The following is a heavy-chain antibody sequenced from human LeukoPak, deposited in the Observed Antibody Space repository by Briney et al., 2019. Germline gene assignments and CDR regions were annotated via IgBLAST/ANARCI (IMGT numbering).Heavy chain of an antibody. CDR1: GGSISSSSYY. J-gene: IGHJ4*02. CDR2: IYYSGST. CDR3: ARDALRFGDLPFDY. V-gene: IGHV4-39*07. D-gene: IGHD3-10*01. Sequence: SETLSLTCTVSGGSISSSSYYWGWICQPPGKGLEWIGSIYYSGSTYYNPSLKSRVTISVDTSKNQFSLKLSSVTAADTAVYYCARDALRFGDLPFDYWGQGTLVTVSS.